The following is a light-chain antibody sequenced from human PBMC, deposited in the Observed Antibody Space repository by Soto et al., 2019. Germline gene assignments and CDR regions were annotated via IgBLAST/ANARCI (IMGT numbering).Light chain of an antibody. CDR2: EVT. CDR3: SSYTSSNTSVL. V-gene: IGLV2-14*01. CDR1: SSDVGGYNY. J-gene: IGLJ2*01. Sequence: QSALTQPASVSGSTGQSITISCTGTSSDVGGYNYVSWYQQHPGKAPKLMIYEVTTRPSGISYRFSGSKSGNTASLTISGLQAEDEGDYYCSSYTSSNTSVLFGGGTKVTVL.